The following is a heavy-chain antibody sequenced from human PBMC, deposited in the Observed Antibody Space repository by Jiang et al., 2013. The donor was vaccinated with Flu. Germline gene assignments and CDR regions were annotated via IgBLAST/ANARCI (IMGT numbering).Heavy chain of an antibody. J-gene: IGHJ5*02. CDR2: IIPIFGTA. Sequence: EVKKPGSSVKVSYKASGGTFSSYAISWVRQAPGQGLEWMGGIIPIFGTANYAQKFQGRVTITADESTSTAYMELSSLRSEDTAVYYCARGRGEQQLAGVNWFDPWGQGTLVTVSS. D-gene: IGHD6-13*01. CDR1: GGTFSSYA. V-gene: IGHV1-69*01. CDR3: ARGRGEQQLAGVNWFDP.